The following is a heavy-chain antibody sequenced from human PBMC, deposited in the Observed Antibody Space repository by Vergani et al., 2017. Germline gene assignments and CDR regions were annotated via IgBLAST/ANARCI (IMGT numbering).Heavy chain of an antibody. CDR3: ARDRGVPSFSSSWFFSRGMDV. V-gene: IGHV1-2*02. CDR2: INPNSGGT. CDR1: GYTFTGYY. J-gene: IGHJ6*02. Sequence: QVQLVQSGAEVKKPGASVKVSCKASGYTFTGYYMHWVRQAPGQGLEWMGWINPNSGGTNYAQKFQGRVTMTRDTSISTAYMELSRLRSDDTAVYYCARDRGVPSFSSSWFFSRGMDVWGQGTTVTVSS. D-gene: IGHD6-13*01.